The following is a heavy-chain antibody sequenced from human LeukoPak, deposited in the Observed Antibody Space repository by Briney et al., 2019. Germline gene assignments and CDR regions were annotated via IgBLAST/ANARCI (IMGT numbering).Heavy chain of an antibody. CDR3: ARGRPHGNDY. V-gene: IGHV3-30*03. CDR2: ISNDGSNK. J-gene: IGHJ4*02. Sequence: PGGSLRLSCAASGFTFSGYGMHWVRQAPGKEPEWVSFISNDGSNKYYADSVKGRFTISRDNSKNTLYLQMNSLRVEDTAVYYCARGRPHGNDYWGQGTLVTVSS. D-gene: IGHD4-23*01. CDR1: GFTFSGYG.